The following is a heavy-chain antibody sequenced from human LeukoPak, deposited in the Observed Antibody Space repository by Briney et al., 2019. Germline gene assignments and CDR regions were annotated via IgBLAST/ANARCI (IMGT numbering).Heavy chain of an antibody. J-gene: IGHJ6*02. D-gene: IGHD3-10*01. CDR2: INPNSGGT. V-gene: IGHV1-2*02. CDR3: ASSMVRGVIGV. Sequence: ASVKVSCKASGYTFTGYYMHWMRQAPGQGLEWMGWINPNSGGTNYAQTFQGRVTMTRDTSISTAYMELSRLRSDDTAVYYCASSMVRGVIGVWGQGTTVTVSS. CDR1: GYTFTGYY.